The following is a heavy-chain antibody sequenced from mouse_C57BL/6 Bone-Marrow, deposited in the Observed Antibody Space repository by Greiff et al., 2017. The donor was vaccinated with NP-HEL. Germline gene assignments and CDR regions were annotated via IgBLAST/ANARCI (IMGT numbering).Heavy chain of an antibody. V-gene: IGHV5-12*01. D-gene: IGHD2-2*01. Sequence: EVHLVESGGGLVQPGGSLKLSCAASGFTFSDYYMYWVRQTPEKRLEWVAYISNGGGSTYYPDTVKGRFTFSRDHAKNTLYLQMSRLKSEDTAMYYCARQYGYDVWYFDVWGTGTTVTVSA. J-gene: IGHJ1*03. CDR3: ARQYGYDVWYFDV. CDR2: ISNGGGST. CDR1: GFTFSDYY.